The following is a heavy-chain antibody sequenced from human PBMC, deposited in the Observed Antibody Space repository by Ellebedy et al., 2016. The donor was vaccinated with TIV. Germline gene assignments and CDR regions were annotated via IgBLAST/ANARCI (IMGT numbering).Heavy chain of an antibody. V-gene: IGHV1-69*13. CDR3: ARDVGNYHAFDV. J-gene: IGHJ3*01. CDR1: GGSFSSYV. D-gene: IGHD4-11*01. Sequence: AASVKVSCKASGGSFSSYVISWVRQAPGQGLEWMGGIIPILATTTYAQKFQRRVTFTADEATGTAYMELSSLSSDDTAVYYCARDVGNYHAFDVWGQGTVVTISS. CDR2: IIPILATT.